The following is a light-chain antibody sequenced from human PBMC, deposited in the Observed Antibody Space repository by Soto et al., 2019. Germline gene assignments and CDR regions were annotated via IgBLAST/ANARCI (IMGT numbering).Light chain of an antibody. J-gene: IGLJ1*01. Sequence: QSALTQPASVSGSPGQSVSISCTGTNSDVGAYNYVSWYQHHPGGAPKIIIYDVSDRPSGVSNRFSGSKSGNTASLTISGLQAEDEADYYCSSYTATRTYVFGTGTKVTVL. V-gene: IGLV2-14*01. CDR1: NSDVGAYNY. CDR2: DVS. CDR3: SSYTATRTYV.